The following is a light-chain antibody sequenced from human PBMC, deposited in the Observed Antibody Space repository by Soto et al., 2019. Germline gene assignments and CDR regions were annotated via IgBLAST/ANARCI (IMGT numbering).Light chain of an antibody. CDR3: CSYAGSTGV. J-gene: IGLJ1*01. CDR1: SGDVGGYNY. V-gene: IGLV2-11*01. Sequence: QSALTQPRSVSGSPGQSVTISCTGTSGDVGGYNYVSWYQQHPGDAPKLIIYDVTKRPSGVPDRFSGSKSGSTASLTISGLQADDEADYYRCSYAGSTGVFGTGTKLTVL. CDR2: DVT.